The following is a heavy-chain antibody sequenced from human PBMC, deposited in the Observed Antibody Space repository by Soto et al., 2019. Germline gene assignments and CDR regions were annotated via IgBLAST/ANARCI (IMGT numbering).Heavy chain of an antibody. V-gene: IGHV4-34*01. J-gene: IGHJ6*02. CDR1: GGSFRGYY. Sequence: SETLSLTCAVYGGSFRGYYWSWVRQPPGKGLEWIGEINHSGSTNYNPSLKSRVTISVDTSKNQFSLKLSSVTAADTAVYYCARGRGYSYGSVPYYYYGMDVWGQGTTVTVSS. D-gene: IGHD5-18*01. CDR2: INHSGST. CDR3: ARGRGYSYGSVPYYYYGMDV.